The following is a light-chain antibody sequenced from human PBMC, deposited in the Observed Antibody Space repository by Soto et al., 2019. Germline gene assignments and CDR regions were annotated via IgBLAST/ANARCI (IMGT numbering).Light chain of an antibody. V-gene: IGKV1-27*01. J-gene: IGKJ1*01. CDR3: QKYDSAPWT. CDR1: QGISNA. CDR2: AAS. Sequence: DIQMTQSPSSLSGSVGDRVSITCRASQGISNALAWYQQKPGKVPKLLIYAASTLQSGVPSRFSGNGSGTYFTLNISSLQPEDVASYYCQKYDSAPWTFGQGTKVDIK.